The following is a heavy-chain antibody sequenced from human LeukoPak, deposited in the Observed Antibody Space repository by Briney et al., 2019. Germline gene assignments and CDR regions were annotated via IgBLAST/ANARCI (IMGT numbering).Heavy chain of an antibody. CDR2: INHSGST. CDR1: GGPFSGHY. V-gene: IGHV4-34*01. Sequence: KSSGTLSLTCAVYGGPFSGHYWTWIRQPPGKGLEWIGEINHSGSTTYNPSLNSRVTISVDTSKNQFSLRLSSVTAADTAVYYCARPRYGSGSLDSWGQGTLVTVSS. D-gene: IGHD3-10*01. J-gene: IGHJ4*02. CDR3: ARPRYGSGSLDS.